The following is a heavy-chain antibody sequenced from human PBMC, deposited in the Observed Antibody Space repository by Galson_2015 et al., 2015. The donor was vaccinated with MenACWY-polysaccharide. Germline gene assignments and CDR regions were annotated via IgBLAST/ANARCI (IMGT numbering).Heavy chain of an antibody. Sequence: SLRLSCAASGFSFSTYWMHWVRHAPGKGLVWVSRINADGSATGYADSVRGRFTISRDNAKNTLYLEMNSLRAEDTAVYYCTKAGAKYCSGSSCNFNWFDPWGQGTLVIVSS. CDR1: GFSFSTYW. D-gene: IGHD2-15*01. CDR3: TKAGAKYCSGSSCNFNWFDP. J-gene: IGHJ5*02. V-gene: IGHV3-74*01. CDR2: INADGSAT.